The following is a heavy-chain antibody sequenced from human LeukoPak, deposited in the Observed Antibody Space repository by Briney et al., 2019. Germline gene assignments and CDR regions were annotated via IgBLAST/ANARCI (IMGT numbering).Heavy chain of an antibody. CDR3: AREAMVRDFNWFDP. D-gene: IGHD3-10*01. V-gene: IGHV1-2*06. J-gene: IGHJ5*02. Sequence: ASVKVSCKASGYTFTGYYIHWVRQAPGQGLEWMGRINPNTGGTNYTQKFQGRVTMTRDRSISTAYMELSRLTSADTAVYYCAREAMVRDFNWFDPWGQGTLVTVSS. CDR1: GYTFTGYY. CDR2: INPNTGGT.